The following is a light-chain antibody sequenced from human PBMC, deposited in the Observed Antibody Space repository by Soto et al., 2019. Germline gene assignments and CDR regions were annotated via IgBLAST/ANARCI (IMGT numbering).Light chain of an antibody. CDR3: QQRGT. V-gene: IGKV3-15*01. CDR1: QSVSSN. CDR2: GAS. J-gene: IGKJ3*01. Sequence: EIVMTQSPATLSVSPGERATLSCRASQSVSSNLAWYQQKPGQAPRLLIYGASTRATGMPARFSGSGSGTEFTLTISSLQSEDLAVYYCQQRGTFGPGTKVDIK.